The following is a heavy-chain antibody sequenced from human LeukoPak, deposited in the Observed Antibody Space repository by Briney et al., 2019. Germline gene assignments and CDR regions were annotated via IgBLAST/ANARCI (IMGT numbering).Heavy chain of an antibody. J-gene: IGHJ5*02. CDR1: GYTFTSYD. CDR2: MNPNSGNT. D-gene: IGHD6-6*01. CDR3: ARVPFSSSRMNWFDP. Sequence: GASVKVSCKASGYTFTSYDINWVRQATGQGLEWMGWMNPNSGNTGYAQKFQGRVTITRNTSISTAYMELSSLRSEDTAVYYCARVPFSSSRMNWFDPWGKGTLVTVSS. V-gene: IGHV1-8*03.